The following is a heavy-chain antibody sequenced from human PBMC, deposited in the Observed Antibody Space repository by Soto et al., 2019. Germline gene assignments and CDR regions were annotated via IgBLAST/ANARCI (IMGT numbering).Heavy chain of an antibody. Sequence: ASVKVSCKASGYTFTSYYMHWVRQAPGQGLEWMGIINPSGGSTSYAQKFQGRVTMTRDTSTSTVYMELSSLRSEDTAVYYCARAGITMIVVVPEFDYRGQGTLVTVSS. J-gene: IGHJ4*02. CDR3: ARAGITMIVVVPEFDY. D-gene: IGHD3-22*01. CDR2: INPSGGST. V-gene: IGHV1-46*01. CDR1: GYTFTSYY.